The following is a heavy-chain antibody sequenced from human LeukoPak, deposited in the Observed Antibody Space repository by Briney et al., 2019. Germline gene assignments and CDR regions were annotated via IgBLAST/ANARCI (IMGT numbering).Heavy chain of an antibody. CDR3: TRDGSSSSFDY. Sequence: SQTLSLTCAISGDSVSSDSAAWNWIRQSPSRGLDWLGRTYYWSKLYNDYAVSVKSRITINPEKSKTQFYLQLNSVPHEESAVYYCTRDGSSSSFDYWGQGTLLTVSS. V-gene: IGHV6-1*01. CDR2: TYYWSKLYN. J-gene: IGHJ4*02. CDR1: GDSVSSDSAA. D-gene: IGHD6-6*01.